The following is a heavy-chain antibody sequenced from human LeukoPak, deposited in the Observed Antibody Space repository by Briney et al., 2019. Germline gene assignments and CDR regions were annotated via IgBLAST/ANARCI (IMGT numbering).Heavy chain of an antibody. CDR2: IHYSGST. D-gene: IGHD6-13*01. J-gene: IGHJ4*02. CDR3: ARGEQQLSPPDY. V-gene: IGHV4-59*01. CDR1: GGSISSYY. Sequence: PSETLSLTCTVSGGSISSYYWSWIRQPPGKGLEWIGYIHYSGSTNYNPSLKSRVTISVDTSKNQFSLKLSSVTAADTAVYYCARGEQQLSPPDYWGQGTLVTVSS.